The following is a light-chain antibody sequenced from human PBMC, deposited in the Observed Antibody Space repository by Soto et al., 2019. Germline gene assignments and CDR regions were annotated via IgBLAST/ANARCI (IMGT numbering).Light chain of an antibody. CDR2: AAS. Sequence: IQLTQSPSSLSASVGDRVTITCRASQDIAIYLAWYQQKPGEAPKLLIYAASTLYGGVPSRFSGSGSGTDFALTITSLQAEDFATYYCQQSYSTPPTFGQGTRLEIK. CDR3: QQSYSTPPT. J-gene: IGKJ5*01. CDR1: QDIAIY. V-gene: IGKV1-9*01.